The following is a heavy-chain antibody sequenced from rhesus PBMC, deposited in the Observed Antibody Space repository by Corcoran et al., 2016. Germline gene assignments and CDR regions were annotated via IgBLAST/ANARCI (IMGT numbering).Heavy chain of an antibody. CDR1: GFTFSSSA. D-gene: IGHD3-3*01. V-gene: IGHV3-118*01. Sequence: EVQLVESGGGLVQPGGSLRLSCAASGFTFSSSAMHWVRQASGKGLEWVGRIRSKSNNYETGYAVSVKGRFTISRDDSKNTAYLQMNSLKTEDTAVYYCARDGRRSTIFGLVIPFDYWGQGVLVTV. CDR2: IRSKSNNYET. J-gene: IGHJ4*01. CDR3: ARDGRRSTIFGLVIPFDY.